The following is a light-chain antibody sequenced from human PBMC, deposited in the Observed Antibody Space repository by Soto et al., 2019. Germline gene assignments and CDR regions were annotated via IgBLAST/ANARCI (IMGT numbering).Light chain of an antibody. CDR2: GNN. CDR3: QSYDTSLSGGSV. V-gene: IGLV1-40*01. J-gene: IGLJ1*01. CDR1: SSNIGAGFD. Sequence: QSVLTQSPSVSGAPGQRVSISCTGTSSNIGAGFDVHWYHQLPATAPKLLIYGNNNRPSGVPDRFSGSKSGTSASLAITGLQAEDEADYYCQSYDTSLSGGSVFGTGTKLTVL.